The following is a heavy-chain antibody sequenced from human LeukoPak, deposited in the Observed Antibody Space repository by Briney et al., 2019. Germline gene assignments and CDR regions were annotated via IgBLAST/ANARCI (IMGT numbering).Heavy chain of an antibody. V-gene: IGHV4-39*07. Sequence: PSETLSLTCAVSGGSISSSSSYWGWIRQPPGKGLEWIGSIYYSGSTYYNPSLKSRVTISVDTSKNQFSLKLSSVTAADTAVYYCASFSYGSGSYHKGWFDPWGQGTLVTVSS. D-gene: IGHD3-10*01. CDR2: IYYSGST. CDR3: ASFSYGSGSYHKGWFDP. J-gene: IGHJ5*02. CDR1: GGSISSSSSY.